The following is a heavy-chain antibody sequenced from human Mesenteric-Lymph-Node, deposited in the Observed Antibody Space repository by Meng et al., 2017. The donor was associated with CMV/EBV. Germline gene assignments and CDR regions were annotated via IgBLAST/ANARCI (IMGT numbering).Heavy chain of an antibody. CDR2: INAGNGNT. V-gene: IGHV1-3*01. J-gene: IGHJ5*02. CDR1: GYTFTSYA. CDR3: ARAYGSGSYYNWFDP. Sequence: ASGYTFTSYAMHWVRQAPGQRLEWMGWINAGNGNTKYSQKFQGRVTITRDTSASTAYMELSSLRSEDTAVYYCARAYGSGSYYNWFDPWGQGTLVTAPQ. D-gene: IGHD3-10*01.